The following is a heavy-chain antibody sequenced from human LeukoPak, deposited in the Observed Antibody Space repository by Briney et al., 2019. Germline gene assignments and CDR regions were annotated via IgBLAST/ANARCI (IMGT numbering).Heavy chain of an antibody. J-gene: IGHJ4*02. D-gene: IGHD1-1*01. V-gene: IGHV3-53*01. CDR1: GFTVSSNY. CDR2: IYSGGST. Sequence: GGSLRLSCAASGFTVSSNYMSWVRQAPGKGLEWASVIYSGGSTYYADSVKGRFTISRDNSKNTLYLQMNSLRAEDTAVYYCARVNWDTGFDYWGQGTLVTVSS. CDR3: ARVNWDTGFDY.